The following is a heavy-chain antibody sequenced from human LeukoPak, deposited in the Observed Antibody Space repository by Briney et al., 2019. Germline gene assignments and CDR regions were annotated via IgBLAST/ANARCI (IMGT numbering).Heavy chain of an antibody. Sequence: PSQTLSLTCTVSGGSISSGSYYWSWIRQPAGKGLEWIGRIYTSGSTNYNPSLKSRVTISVDTSKNQFSLKLSSVTAADTAVYYCARGHRHCSGGSCYQNWFDPWGQGTLVTVSS. J-gene: IGHJ5*02. CDR3: ARGHRHCSGGSCYQNWFDP. V-gene: IGHV4-61*02. CDR1: GGSISSGSYY. CDR2: IYTSGST. D-gene: IGHD2-15*01.